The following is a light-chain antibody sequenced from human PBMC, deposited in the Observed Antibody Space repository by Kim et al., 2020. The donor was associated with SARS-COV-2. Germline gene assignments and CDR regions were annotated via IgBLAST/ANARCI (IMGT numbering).Light chain of an antibody. CDR1: SSNIGSNN. CDR3: AAWDDSLNGVV. CDR2: RDN. Sequence: GKRVTISCFGSSSNIGSNNVNWYQQLPGTAPKLLMYRDNQRPSGVPDRFSGSKSGTSASLAISGLQSEDEAGYYCAAWDDSLNGVVFGGGTQLTVL. J-gene: IGLJ2*01. V-gene: IGLV1-44*01.